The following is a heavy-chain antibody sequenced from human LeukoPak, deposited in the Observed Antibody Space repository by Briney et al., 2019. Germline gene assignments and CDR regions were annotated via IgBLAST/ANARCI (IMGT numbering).Heavy chain of an antibody. Sequence: PGGSLRLSCAASGFTFSDYYMSWIRQAPGKGLEWLSYISSSGSTIYYADSVKGRFTISRDNAKNSLYLQMNSLRAEDTAVYYCARAMSYYYDSSGYYGYWGQGTLVTVSS. CDR1: GFTFSDYY. J-gene: IGHJ4*02. CDR2: ISSSGSTI. V-gene: IGHV3-11*01. CDR3: ARAMSYYYDSSGYYGY. D-gene: IGHD3-22*01.